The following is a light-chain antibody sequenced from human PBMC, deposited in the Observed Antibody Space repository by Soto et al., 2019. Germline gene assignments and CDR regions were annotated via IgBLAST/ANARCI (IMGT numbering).Light chain of an antibody. CDR1: SGDVGNYNL. J-gene: IGLJ7*01. CDR2: EDD. CDR3: CFYPGGTRV. V-gene: IGLV2-23*01. Sequence: QSALTQPASVSGSPGQSITIPCSGVSGDVGNYNLVSWYQQYPGKAPALLIYEDDKRPSGVSNRFSGSKSDSTASLTISGLQAEDEADYFCCFYPGGTRVFGGGTQLTVL.